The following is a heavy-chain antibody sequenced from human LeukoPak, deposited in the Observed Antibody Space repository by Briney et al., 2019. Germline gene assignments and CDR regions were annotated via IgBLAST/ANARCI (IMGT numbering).Heavy chain of an antibody. Sequence: PGGSLRLSCAASGFTFSSYSMNWVRQAPGKGLEWVSSISSSSGYIYYADSVKGRFTISRDNAKNSLYLQMNSLRAEDTAVYYCARDCSSTSCYLSIDYWGQGTLVTVSS. V-gene: IGHV3-21*01. J-gene: IGHJ4*02. CDR2: ISSSSGYI. CDR1: GFTFSSYS. D-gene: IGHD2-2*01. CDR3: ARDCSSTSCYLSIDY.